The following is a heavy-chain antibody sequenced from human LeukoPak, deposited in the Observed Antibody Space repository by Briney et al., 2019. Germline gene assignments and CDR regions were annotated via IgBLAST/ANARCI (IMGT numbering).Heavy chain of an antibody. Sequence: GGSLRLSCAASGFTFSSYSMNWVRQAPGKGLEWVSSISSSSSYIYYADSVKGRFTISRDNAKNSLYLQMNSLRAEGTAVYYCARDEYCSSTSCYTISGYYYYGMDVWGKGTTVTVSS. V-gene: IGHV3-21*01. CDR3: ARDEYCSSTSCYTISGYYYYGMDV. CDR1: GFTFSSYS. D-gene: IGHD2-2*02. J-gene: IGHJ6*04. CDR2: ISSSSSYI.